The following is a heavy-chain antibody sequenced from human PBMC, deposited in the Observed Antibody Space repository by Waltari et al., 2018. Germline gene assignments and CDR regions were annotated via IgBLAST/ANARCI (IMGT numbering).Heavy chain of an antibody. Sequence: QVQLVESGGGLVKPGGSLRLSCAASGFTFSDHWMTWIRQAPGRGLERISYITRSGSDRYYADSVKGRFTISRDNAKNSLYLQMNGLRDDDTAVYYCARDGSMRGAFDYWGQGALVSVSS. J-gene: IGHJ4*02. V-gene: IGHV3-11*04. CDR1: GFTFSDHW. CDR2: ITRSGSDR. D-gene: IGHD1-26*01. CDR3: ARDGSMRGAFDY.